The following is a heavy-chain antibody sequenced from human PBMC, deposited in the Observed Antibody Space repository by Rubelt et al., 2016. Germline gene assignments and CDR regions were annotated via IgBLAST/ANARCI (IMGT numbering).Heavy chain of an antibody. CDR1: GFTFSSYS. J-gene: IGHJ4*02. D-gene: IGHD3-10*01. CDR2: ISRSSGTI. V-gene: IGHV3-48*01. Sequence: ASGFTFSSYSMNWVRQASGKGLEWLSYISRSSGTIYYADSVKGRFSIASDNAKNSLYLQMNSLRVEDTAVYYCARGGGSRGGPVDYWGQGTLVTVSS. CDR3: ARGGGSRGGPVDY.